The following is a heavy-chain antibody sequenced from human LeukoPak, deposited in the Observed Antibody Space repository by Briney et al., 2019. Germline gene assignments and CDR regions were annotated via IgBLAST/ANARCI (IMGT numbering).Heavy chain of an antibody. CDR2: ISSNGGST. CDR3: VKIGSGWYFDY. Sequence: PGGSLRLSCSASGFTFSYYAMHWVRQAPGKGLEYVSAISSNGGSTYYADSVKGRFTISRDNSKNTLYLQMSSLRAEDTAVYYCVKIGSGWYFDYWGQGTLVTVSS. V-gene: IGHV3-64D*06. D-gene: IGHD6-19*01. J-gene: IGHJ4*02. CDR1: GFTFSYYA.